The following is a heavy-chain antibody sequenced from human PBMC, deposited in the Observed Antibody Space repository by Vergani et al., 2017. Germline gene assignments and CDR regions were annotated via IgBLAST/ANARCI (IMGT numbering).Heavy chain of an antibody. CDR3: ANPLIRGVTQPFDY. J-gene: IGHJ4*02. CDR2: ISGSGGST. CDR1: GFTFSSYA. Sequence: EVQLLESGGGLVQPGGSLRLSCAASGFTFSSYAMSWVRQAPGKGLEWVSAISGSGGSTYYADSVKGRFTISRDNSKNTLYLQMTSLRAEDTAVYYCANPLIRGVTQPFDYWGQGTLVTVSS. V-gene: IGHV3-23*01. D-gene: IGHD3-10*01.